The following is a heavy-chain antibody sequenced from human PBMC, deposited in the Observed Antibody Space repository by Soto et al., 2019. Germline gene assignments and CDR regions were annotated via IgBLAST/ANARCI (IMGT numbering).Heavy chain of an antibody. Sequence: QVQLQESGPRLVKASETLSLPCTVSGTSMTGHFWSWTRQPPGKGLEWIGYGYYSGSTLYNPSLKSRVTISLDTSKNHFSLRLSSVTSADTAVYYCARGVYLSLVRTGWFDPWGQGTLVTVSS. CDR1: GTSMTGHF. D-gene: IGHD3-10*01. J-gene: IGHJ5*02. V-gene: IGHV4-59*11. CDR3: ARGVYLSLVRTGWFDP. CDR2: GYYSGST.